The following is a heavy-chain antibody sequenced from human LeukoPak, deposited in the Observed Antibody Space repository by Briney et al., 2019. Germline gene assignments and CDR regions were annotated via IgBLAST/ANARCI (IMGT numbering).Heavy chain of an antibody. CDR3: ARPGNYDSSGYDAFDI. D-gene: IGHD3-22*01. V-gene: IGHV4-59*08. CDR2: IYYSGST. J-gene: IGHJ3*02. Sequence: IYYSGSTNYNPSLKSRVTISVDTSKNQFSLKLSSATAADTAVYYCARPGNYDSSGYDAFDIWGQGTMVTVSS.